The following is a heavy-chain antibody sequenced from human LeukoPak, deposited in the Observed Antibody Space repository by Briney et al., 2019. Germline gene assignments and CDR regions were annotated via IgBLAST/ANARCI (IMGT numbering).Heavy chain of an antibody. CDR3: ARGEDGFDP. CDR1: GFTFSSYD. D-gene: IGHD1-26*01. Sequence: GGSLRLSCAASGFTFSSYDMHWVRQPAGKGLEWVSAIAAAGDTYYPGTVKGRFTISRENAKNSLYLQMNSLRVGDTAVYYCARGEDGFDPWGQGTLVTVSS. J-gene: IGHJ5*02. V-gene: IGHV3-13*01. CDR2: IAAAGDT.